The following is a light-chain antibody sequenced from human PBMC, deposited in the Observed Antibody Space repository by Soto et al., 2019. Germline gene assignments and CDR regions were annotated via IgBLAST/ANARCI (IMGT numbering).Light chain of an antibody. CDR2: GNI. CDR1: SSNIGAGYD. J-gene: IGLJ1*01. Sequence: QAVVTQPPSVSGAPGQRVTISCTGSSSNIGAGYDVQWYQQVPGTAPRLLIYGNINRPSGVPDRFSGSKSDTSASLAITGLQAEDEADYYCQSFDNSLSGSRVFGTGTKLTVL. CDR3: QSFDNSLSGSRV. V-gene: IGLV1-40*01.